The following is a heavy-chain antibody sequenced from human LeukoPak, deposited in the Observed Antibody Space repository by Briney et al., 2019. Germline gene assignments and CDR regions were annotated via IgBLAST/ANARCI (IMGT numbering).Heavy chain of an antibody. Sequence: PGGSLRLSCAASGFTFSSYAMSWVRRAPGKGLEWVSSISSSSSYIYYADSVKGRFTISRDNAKNSLYLQMNSLRAEDTAVYYCAFNRGGGYWYFDLWGRGTLVTVSS. J-gene: IGHJ2*01. D-gene: IGHD1-14*01. CDR3: AFNRGGGYWYFDL. CDR1: GFTFSSYA. CDR2: ISSSSSYI. V-gene: IGHV3-21*01.